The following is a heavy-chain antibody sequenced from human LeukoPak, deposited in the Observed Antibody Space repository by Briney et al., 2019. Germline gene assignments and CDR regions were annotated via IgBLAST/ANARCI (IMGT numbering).Heavy chain of an antibody. Sequence: PGGSLRLSCAASGFTFSSYAMSWVRQAPGKGLEWVSAISGSGGSTYYADSVKGRFTISRGNSKNTLYLQMNSLRAEDTALYYGAKDRIAATDYWGQGTLVTVSS. V-gene: IGHV3-23*01. J-gene: IGHJ4*02. CDR2: ISGSGGST. CDR3: AKDRIAATDY. CDR1: GFTFSSYA. D-gene: IGHD6-13*01.